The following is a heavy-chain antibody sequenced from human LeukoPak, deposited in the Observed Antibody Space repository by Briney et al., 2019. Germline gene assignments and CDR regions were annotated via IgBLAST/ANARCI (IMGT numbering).Heavy chain of an antibody. CDR1: GFTFSSYG. CDR2: IRYDGSNK. CDR3: AKEIGSYSSSWFDY. V-gene: IGHV3-30*02. J-gene: IGHJ4*02. D-gene: IGHD6-13*01. Sequence: GGSLRLSCAASGFTFSSYGMHWVRQAPGKGLEWVAFIRYDGSNKYYADSAKGRFTISGDNSKNTLYLQMNSLRAEDTAVYYCAKEIGSYSSSWFDYWGQGTLVTVSS.